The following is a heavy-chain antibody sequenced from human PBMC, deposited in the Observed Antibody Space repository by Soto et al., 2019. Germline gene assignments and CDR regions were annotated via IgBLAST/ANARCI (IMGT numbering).Heavy chain of an antibody. V-gene: IGHV4-59*08. CDR3: ARTTLYGGDYRVDYFDY. Sequence: QVQLQESGPGLVKPSETLSLTCTVSGGSISSYYWSWIRQHPGKGLEWIGYIYYSGSTNYNPSLKCRVTISVHTTKNQFSLKLSCVTAADTAVYYCARTTLYGGDYRVDYFDYWGQGTLVTVSS. J-gene: IGHJ4*02. CDR2: IYYSGST. CDR1: GGSISSYY. D-gene: IGHD4-17*01.